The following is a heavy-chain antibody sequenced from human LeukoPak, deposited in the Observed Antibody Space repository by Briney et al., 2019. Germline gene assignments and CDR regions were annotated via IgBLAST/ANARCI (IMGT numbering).Heavy chain of an antibody. Sequence: SGRSLRLSCAASGITFTDHGLSWVRQAPGKGLEWVSSISVSGGVTLYADSVKGRFVISRDNSRSRVCLEMNRLRAEDTAVYYCAKGFDFWRGLYYFDHWGQGTLVTVSS. D-gene: IGHD3-3*01. CDR2: ISVSGGVT. V-gene: IGHV3-23*01. CDR1: GITFTDHG. J-gene: IGHJ4*02. CDR3: AKGFDFWRGLYYFDH.